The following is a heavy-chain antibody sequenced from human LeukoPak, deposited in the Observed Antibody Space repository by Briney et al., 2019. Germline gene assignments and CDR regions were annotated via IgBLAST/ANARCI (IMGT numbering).Heavy chain of an antibody. Sequence: GGSLRLSCAASGFTFSSYAMSWFRQAPGKGLEWVSAISGSGGSTYYADSVKGRFTISRDNSKNTLYLQMNSLRAEDTAVYYCAKGWSTYYYYYYMDVWGKGTTVTVSS. V-gene: IGHV3-23*01. CDR1: GFTFSSYA. J-gene: IGHJ6*03. CDR3: AKGWSTYYYYYYMDV. CDR2: ISGSGGST. D-gene: IGHD5/OR15-5a*01.